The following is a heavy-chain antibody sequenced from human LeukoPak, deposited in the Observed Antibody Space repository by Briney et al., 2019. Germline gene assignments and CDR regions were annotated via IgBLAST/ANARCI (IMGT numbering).Heavy chain of an antibody. Sequence: GGSLRLSCAASGFTFSSYAMHRVRQAPGKGLEGVAVISYDGSNKYYADSVKGRITISRDNSKNTLYLQMNSLRAEDTAVDDCARDGYYDNLADYLLEVWFDPWGQGTLVTVSS. CDR1: GFTFSSYA. CDR2: ISYDGSNK. J-gene: IGHJ5*02. D-gene: IGHD3-9*01. CDR3: ARDGYYDNLADYLLEVWFDP. V-gene: IGHV3-30*04.